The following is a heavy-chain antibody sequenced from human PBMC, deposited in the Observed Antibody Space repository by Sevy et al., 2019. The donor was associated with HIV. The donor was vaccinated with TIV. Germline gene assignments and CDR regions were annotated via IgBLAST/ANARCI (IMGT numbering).Heavy chain of an antibody. J-gene: IGHJ6*02. V-gene: IGHV3-66*01. CDR3: AKRGNYDFWSGNYYYAMDV. CDR1: GFTVSSNY. D-gene: IGHD3-3*01. Sequence: GGSLRLSCAASGFTVSSNYMSWVRQAPGKGLEWVSIFYINGNTYYSDSVKGRFIISRDTSQNTVFLHMNSLRAEDTAMYYCAKRGNYDFWSGNYYYAMDVWGQGTTVTVSS. CDR2: FYINGNT.